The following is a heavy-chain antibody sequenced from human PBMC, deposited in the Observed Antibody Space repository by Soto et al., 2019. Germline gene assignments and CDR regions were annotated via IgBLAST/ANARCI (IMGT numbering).Heavy chain of an antibody. Sequence: GSRRLSWASAGFSFSSYAMTWVRQAPGKGPELVSLVDSSGRTYYTDSGKGRLTVSRDNSENTVYLQMNSLRAEDTAVYYCAKWLRSGSYYCDDWGQGTLVTVSS. D-gene: IGHD1-26*01. J-gene: IGHJ4*02. CDR1: GFSFSSYA. V-gene: IGHV3-23*01. CDR3: AKWLRSGSYYCDD. CDR2: VDSSGRT.